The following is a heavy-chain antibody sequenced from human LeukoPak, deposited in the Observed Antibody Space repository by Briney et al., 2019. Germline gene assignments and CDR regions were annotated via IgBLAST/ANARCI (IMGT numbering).Heavy chain of an antibody. Sequence: GRSLRLSCAASGFTFDDYAMHWVRQAPGKGLVWVSRINSDGSSTSYADSVKGRFTISRDNAKNTLYLQMNSLRAEDTAVYYCARTIAAAGQIDYWGQGTLVTVSS. D-gene: IGHD6-13*01. V-gene: IGHV3-74*01. J-gene: IGHJ4*02. CDR3: ARTIAAAGQIDY. CDR1: GFTFDDYA. CDR2: INSDGSST.